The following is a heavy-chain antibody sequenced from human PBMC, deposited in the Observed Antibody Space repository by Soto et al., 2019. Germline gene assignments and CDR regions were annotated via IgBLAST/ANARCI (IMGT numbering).Heavy chain of an antibody. CDR3: ARDSRHFGVVTLDY. Sequence: PGGSLRLSCTASGFTFGDYDLTWYRQAPGKGLEWVGIIRTKDYGWTTEYAASVKGRFTISRDDSKSIAYLQMNSLKSEDTALYYCARDSRHFGVVTLDYWGQGTVVTVSS. CDR2: IRTKDYGWTT. J-gene: IGHJ4*02. V-gene: IGHV3-49*03. CDR1: GFTFGDYD. D-gene: IGHD3-3*01.